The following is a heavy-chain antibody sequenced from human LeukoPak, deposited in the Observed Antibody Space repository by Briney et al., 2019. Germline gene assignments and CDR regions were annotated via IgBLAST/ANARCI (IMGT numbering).Heavy chain of an antibody. J-gene: IGHJ4*02. Sequence: GGSLRLSCAGSGFTVSSSTMSWVRQAPGKGWEWVSNFYSDALDGITNYADSVKGRFTISRDNSQNTLYLQMNSLRVEDTATYYCAREIGGGHHYFEHWGQGTVVTVSS. V-gene: IGHV3-53*01. CDR2: FYSDALDGIT. CDR1: GFTVSSST. CDR3: AREIGGGHHYFEH. D-gene: IGHD1-26*01.